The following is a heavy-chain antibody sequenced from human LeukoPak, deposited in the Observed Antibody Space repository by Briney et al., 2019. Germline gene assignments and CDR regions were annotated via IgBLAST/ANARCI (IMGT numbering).Heavy chain of an antibody. V-gene: IGHV3-30*04. J-gene: IGHJ4*02. D-gene: IGHD2-15*01. CDR2: ISYDGSKK. Sequence: PGRSLRHSCAASGFTFSSYAMHWVRQAPGKGLEWVAVISYDGSKKYYADSVKGRFTISRDNSKNTLYLRMNSLRAEDTAVYYCARPARGYCSGGSCYLDYWGQGTLVTVSS. CDR1: GFTFSSYA. CDR3: ARPARGYCSGGSCYLDY.